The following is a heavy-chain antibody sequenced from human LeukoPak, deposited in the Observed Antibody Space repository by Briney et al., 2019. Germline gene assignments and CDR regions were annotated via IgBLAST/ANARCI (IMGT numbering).Heavy chain of an antibody. D-gene: IGHD3-10*01. CDR2: MNPNSGNT. Sequence: VASVKVSCKASGYTFTSYDINWVRQATGQGLEWMGWMNPNSGNTGYAQKFQGRVTIIRNTSISTAYMELSSLRSEDTAVCYCATPTRGDDAFDIWGQGTMVTVSS. CDR3: ATPTRGDDAFDI. V-gene: IGHV1-8*03. CDR1: GYTFTSYD. J-gene: IGHJ3*02.